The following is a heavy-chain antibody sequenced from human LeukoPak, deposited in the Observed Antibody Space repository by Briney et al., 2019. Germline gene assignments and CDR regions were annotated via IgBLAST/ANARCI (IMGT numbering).Heavy chain of an antibody. D-gene: IGHD3-10*01. V-gene: IGHV4-59*12. J-gene: IGHJ4*02. Sequence: SETLSLTCAVYGASYIGYYWSWIRQPPGKGLEWIGYIYYSGSTNYNPSLKSRVTISVDTSKNQFSLKLSSVTAADTAVYYCARDYYGSGSYYTPYFDYWGQGTLVTVSS. CDR1: GASYIGYY. CDR2: IYYSGST. CDR3: ARDYYGSGSYYTPYFDY.